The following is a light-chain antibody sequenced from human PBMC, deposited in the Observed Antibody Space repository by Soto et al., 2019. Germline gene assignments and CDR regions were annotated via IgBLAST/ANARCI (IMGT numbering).Light chain of an antibody. V-gene: IGLV2-14*03. CDR3: NSYINTTIPV. CDR1: SSDVGGYDY. CDR2: DVS. J-gene: IGLJ3*02. Sequence: QSALTQPASVSESPGQSITISCTGTSSDVGGYDYVSWYQQSPGKAPKLIIFDVSNRPSGVSNRFSGSKSGNTASLTISGLEADDGADYHCNSYINTTIPVFGGGTKLTVL.